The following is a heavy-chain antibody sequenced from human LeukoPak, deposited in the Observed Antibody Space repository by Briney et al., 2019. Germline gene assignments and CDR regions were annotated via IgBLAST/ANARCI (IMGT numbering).Heavy chain of an antibody. V-gene: IGHV3-15*01. D-gene: IGHD3-22*01. CDR1: GFSFTNAW. Sequence: GESLTLSCAGSGFSFTNAWMSWVRRTPGKGLEWVGRIKSKTDGGTTDYAAPVKGRFTISREDSKNTLYLHMSSLKTEDTAVYYCNTDLSYYDSSGFPYWGQGTLVTVSS. J-gene: IGHJ4*02. CDR2: IKSKTDGGTT. CDR3: NTDLSYYDSSGFPY.